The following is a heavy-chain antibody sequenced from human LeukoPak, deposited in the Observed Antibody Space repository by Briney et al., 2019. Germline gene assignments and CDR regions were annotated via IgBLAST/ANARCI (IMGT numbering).Heavy chain of an antibody. CDR2: INHSGST. CDR1: GGSFSGYY. CDR3: ASPGLYCSGTCYHAPDI. V-gene: IGHV4-34*01. Sequence: PSETLSLTCAVYGGSFSGYYWSWIRQPPGKGLEWIGEINHSGSTNYNPSLKSRVTISVDTSKNQFSLKLSSLTAADTAVYYCASPGLYCSGTCYHAPDIWGQGTVVTVTS. D-gene: IGHD2-2*01. J-gene: IGHJ3*02.